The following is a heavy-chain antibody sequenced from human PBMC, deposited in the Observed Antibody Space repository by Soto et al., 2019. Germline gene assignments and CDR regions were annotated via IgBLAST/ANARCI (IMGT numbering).Heavy chain of an antibody. CDR3: ARYCSGGSCYSYNWFDP. V-gene: IGHV1-69*01. CDR1: GGTFSSYA. D-gene: IGHD2-15*01. CDR2: IIPIFGTA. Sequence: QVQLLQSGAEVKKPGSSVKVSCKASGGTFSSYAISWVRQAPGQGLEWMGGIIPIFGTANYAQKFQGRVTITADESTSTAYMELSSLRSEDTAVYYCARYCSGGSCYSYNWFDPWGQGTLVTVSS. J-gene: IGHJ5*02.